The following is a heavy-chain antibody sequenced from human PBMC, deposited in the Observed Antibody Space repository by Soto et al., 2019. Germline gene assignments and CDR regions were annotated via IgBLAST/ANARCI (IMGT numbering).Heavy chain of an antibody. Sequence: QVQLVQSGAEVKKPGSSVKVSCKASGGTFSSYAISWVRQAPGQGLEWMGGIIPIFGTANCAQKFQGRVTITADESTSTAYMELSSLRSEDTAVYYCARDRRYNWNSDYYYYGMDVWGQGTTVTVSS. CDR1: GGTFSSYA. D-gene: IGHD1-7*01. CDR3: ARDRRYNWNSDYYYYGMDV. J-gene: IGHJ6*02. CDR2: IIPIFGTA. V-gene: IGHV1-69*12.